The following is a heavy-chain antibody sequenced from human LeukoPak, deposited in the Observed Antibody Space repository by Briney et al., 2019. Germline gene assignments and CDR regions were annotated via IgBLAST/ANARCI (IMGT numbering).Heavy chain of an antibody. CDR1: GGSTSSGDYY. V-gene: IGHV4-30-4*08. D-gene: IGHD4-17*01. Sequence: ASETLSLTCTVSGGSTSSGDYYWSWIRQPPGKGLEWIGYIYYSGSTYYNPSLKSRVTISVDTSKNQFSLKLSSVTAADTAVYYCARVGIGTTVTPGPDYWGQGTLVTVSS. CDR3: ARVGIGTTVTPGPDY. J-gene: IGHJ4*02. CDR2: IYYSGST.